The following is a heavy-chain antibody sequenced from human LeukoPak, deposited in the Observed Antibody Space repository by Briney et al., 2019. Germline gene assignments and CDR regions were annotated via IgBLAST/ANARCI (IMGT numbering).Heavy chain of an antibody. D-gene: IGHD2-21*02. V-gene: IGHV3-7*01. CDR2: IKQDGSEK. J-gene: IGHJ5*02. CDR1: GFTFSSYW. Sequence: GGSLRLSCAASGFTFSSYWMSWVRQAPGKGLERVANIKQDGSEKYYVDSVKGRFTISRDNAKNSLYLQMNSLRAEDTAVYYCARDGCGGGCGLSPDWFDPWGQGTLVTVSS. CDR3: ARDGCGGGCGLSPDWFDP.